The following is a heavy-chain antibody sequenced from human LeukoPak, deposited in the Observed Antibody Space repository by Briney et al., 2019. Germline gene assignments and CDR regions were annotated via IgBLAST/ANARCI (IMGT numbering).Heavy chain of an antibody. CDR1: DGFYSGGSINNSGYY. V-gene: IGHV4-39*01. D-gene: IGHD5-12*01. CDR3: ASSLVPTINGGGYFDL. Sequence: PSETLSLTCTVSDGFYSGGSINNSGYYWGWIRQPPGKGLEWIGSVYYSGSTYYNPSLKTRVTISRDTSTNQVSLNLSSVTAADTAVYFCASSLVPTINGGGYFDLWGRGTLVTVSS. CDR2: VYYSGST. J-gene: IGHJ2*01.